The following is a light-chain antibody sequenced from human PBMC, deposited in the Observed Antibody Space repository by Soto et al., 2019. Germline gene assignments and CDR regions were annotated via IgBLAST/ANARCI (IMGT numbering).Light chain of an antibody. Sequence: DIQMTQSPSTLSASLGDRVTITCRASQSISRWLAWYQQKPGKAPKLLISDVSNLERGVPSRFSGSGSGTEFTRTISSLETDDVATYYCQQYSSYASFGQGTKVE. CDR1: QSISRW. CDR3: QQYSSYAS. CDR2: DVS. V-gene: IGKV1-5*01. J-gene: IGKJ1*01.